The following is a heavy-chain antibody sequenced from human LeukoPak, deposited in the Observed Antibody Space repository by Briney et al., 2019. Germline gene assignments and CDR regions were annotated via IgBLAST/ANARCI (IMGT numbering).Heavy chain of an antibody. Sequence: SQTLFLTCTVSGGSISSGDYYWSWIRQPPGRGLEWIGYIYYSGSTYYNPSLKSRVTISVDTSKNQFSLKLSSVTAADTAVYYCAARTDYDFWSGYSDYWGQGTLVTVSS. CDR1: GGSISSGDYY. D-gene: IGHD3-3*01. V-gene: IGHV4-30-4*08. J-gene: IGHJ4*02. CDR3: AARTDYDFWSGYSDY. CDR2: IYYSGST.